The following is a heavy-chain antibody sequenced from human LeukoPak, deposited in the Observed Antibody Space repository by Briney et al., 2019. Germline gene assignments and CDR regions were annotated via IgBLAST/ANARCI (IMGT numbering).Heavy chain of an antibody. CDR2: IYNSGST. D-gene: IGHD3-22*01. V-gene: IGHV4-59*08. CDR3: AQIRPSTYYHSSNSFDY. CDR1: GGSISSNY. J-gene: IGHJ4*02. Sequence: SETLSLTCTLSGGSISSNYWTWIRQPPGKGLEWIGYIYNSGSTNYNPSLKSRVTLSVDTSKNQFSLKLSSVTAADTAVYYCAQIRPSTYYHSSNSFDYWGQGTLVTVAS.